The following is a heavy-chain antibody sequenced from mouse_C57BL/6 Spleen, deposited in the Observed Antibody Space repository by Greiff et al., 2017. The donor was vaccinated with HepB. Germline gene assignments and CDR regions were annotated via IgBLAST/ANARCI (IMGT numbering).Heavy chain of an antibody. CDR1: GYAFSSYW. J-gene: IGHJ4*01. V-gene: IGHV1-80*01. CDR3: AREGGTGAMDY. Sequence: VHLVESGAELVKPGASVKISCKASGYAFSSYWMNWVKQRPGKGLEWIGQIYPGDGDTNYNGKFKGKATLTADKSSSTAYMQLSSLTYEDSAVYFCAREGGTGAMDYWGQGTSVTVSS. CDR2: IYPGDGDT. D-gene: IGHD4-1*01.